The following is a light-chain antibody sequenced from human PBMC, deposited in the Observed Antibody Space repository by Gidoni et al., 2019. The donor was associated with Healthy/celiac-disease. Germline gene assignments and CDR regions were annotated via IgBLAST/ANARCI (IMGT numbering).Light chain of an antibody. J-gene: IGLJ2*01. Sequence: QSVLTQPPSASGTPEQRVTISCSGSSSNIGSNTVNWYQQLPGTAPKLLISSNNQRPSGVPDRFSGSKSGTSASLAISGLQSEDEADYYCAAWDDSLNGAVFGGGTKLTVL. CDR2: SNN. CDR3: AAWDDSLNGAV. V-gene: IGLV1-44*01. CDR1: SSNIGSNT.